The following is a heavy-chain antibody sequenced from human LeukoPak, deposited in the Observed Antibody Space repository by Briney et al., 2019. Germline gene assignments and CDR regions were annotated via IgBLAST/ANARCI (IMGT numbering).Heavy chain of an antibody. CDR1: GFTFSDYY. CDR2: ISSSGSTM. J-gene: IGHJ4*02. CDR3: ARDTYYDSSGYYF. D-gene: IGHD3-22*01. Sequence: GGSQRLSCAASGFTFSDYYMSWIRQAPGKGLEWVSYISSSGSTMYYADSVKGRFTISRDNAKNSLFLQMNSLRAEDTAVYYCARDTYYDSSGYYFWGEGTLVTASS. V-gene: IGHV3-11*04.